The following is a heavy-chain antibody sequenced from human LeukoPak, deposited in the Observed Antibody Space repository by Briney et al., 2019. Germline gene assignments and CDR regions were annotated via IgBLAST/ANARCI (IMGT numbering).Heavy chain of an antibody. CDR2: LYSDGNT. CDR1: GFTVITND. Sequence: AGSLRLSCAASGFTVITNDMTWVRQAPGKGLEWVSVLYSDGNTKYADSVQGGLTISSDNSKNTLYLEMNSLSADDTAVYYCARGVELLAANTLAYWGQGTLVTVSS. J-gene: IGHJ4*02. V-gene: IGHV3-53*01. CDR3: ARGVELLAANTLAY. D-gene: IGHD1-7*01.